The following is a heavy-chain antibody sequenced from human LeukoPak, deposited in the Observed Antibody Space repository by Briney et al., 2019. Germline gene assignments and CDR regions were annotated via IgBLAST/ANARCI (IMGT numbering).Heavy chain of an antibody. CDR2: IGTSSTTI. V-gene: IGHV3-48*01. Sequence: GGSLRLSCAASGFTFSSYTMNWVRQPPGKGLEWVSNIGTSSTTIYYADSVKGRFTISRDNAKNSLYLQMNSLRAEDTAVYYCAKWANYYDSSGYYWGQGTLVTVSS. CDR1: GFTFSSYT. J-gene: IGHJ4*02. CDR3: AKWANYYDSSGYY. D-gene: IGHD3-22*01.